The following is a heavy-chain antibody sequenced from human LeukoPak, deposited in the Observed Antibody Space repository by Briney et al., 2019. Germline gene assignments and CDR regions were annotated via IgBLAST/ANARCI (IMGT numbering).Heavy chain of an antibody. CDR1: GFTFSSYW. CDR2: INSDGSST. CDR3: ARIIYYGSGSYSGFDL. J-gene: IGHJ4*02. V-gene: IGHV3-74*01. D-gene: IGHD3-10*01. Sequence: GGFLRLSCAASGFTFSSYWTHWVRQAPGKGLVWVSRINSDGSSTSYADSVKGRFTISRDNAKNTLYLQMNSLRAEDTAVYYCARIIYYGSGSYSGFDLWGQGTLVTVSS.